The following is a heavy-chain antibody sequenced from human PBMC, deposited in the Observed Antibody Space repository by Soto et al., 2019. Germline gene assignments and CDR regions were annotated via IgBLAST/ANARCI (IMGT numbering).Heavy chain of an antibody. Sequence: SSETLSLTCTVSGGSINSYYWSWIRQPPGRGLEWIGHIFYSGSTNYNPALKSRVTISVDTSKSQFSLKLSSVTAADTAVYYCAKDSGYNYGYFRWFDPWGQGTLVTVSS. CDR1: GGSINSYY. CDR3: AKDSGYNYGYFRWFDP. D-gene: IGHD5-18*01. J-gene: IGHJ5*02. CDR2: IFYSGST. V-gene: IGHV4-59*01.